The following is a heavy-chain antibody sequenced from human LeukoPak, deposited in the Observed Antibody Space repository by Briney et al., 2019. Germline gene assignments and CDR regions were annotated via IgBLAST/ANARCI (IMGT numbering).Heavy chain of an antibody. D-gene: IGHD4-17*01. CDR2: ISGSGGST. Sequence: GGSLRLSCAASGFTFSSYAMSWVRQAPGKGLEWVSAISGSGGSTYYADSVKGRFTISRDNSKNTLYLQMNSLRAEDTAVYYCAKSGSDGDYSYYFDYWGQGTLVTVSS. V-gene: IGHV3-23*01. CDR3: AKSGSDGDYSYYFDY. CDR1: GFTFSSYA. J-gene: IGHJ4*02.